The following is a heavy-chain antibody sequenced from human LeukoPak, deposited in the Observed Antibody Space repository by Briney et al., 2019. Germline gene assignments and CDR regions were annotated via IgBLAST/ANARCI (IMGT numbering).Heavy chain of an antibody. V-gene: IGHV3-30*18. CDR1: GFTFSSYG. Sequence: GRSLRLSCAASGFTFSSYGMHWVRQAPGKGLEWVVVISYDGSNKYYADSVKGRFTISRDNSKNTLYLQMNSLRAEDTAVYYCAKDPGDSEAPNAFDIWGQGTMVTVSS. CDR2: ISYDGSNK. J-gene: IGHJ3*02. D-gene: IGHD2-21*02. CDR3: AKDPGDSEAPNAFDI.